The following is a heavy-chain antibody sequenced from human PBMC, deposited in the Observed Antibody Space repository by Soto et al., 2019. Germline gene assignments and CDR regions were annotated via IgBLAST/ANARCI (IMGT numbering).Heavy chain of an antibody. Sequence: VAVISYDGSNKYYADSVKGRFTISRDNSKNTLYLQMNSLRAEDTAVYYCAKSGAAGPDHYFDYWGQGTLVTVSS. V-gene: IGHV3-30*18. CDR3: AKSGAAGPDHYFDY. J-gene: IGHJ4*02. D-gene: IGHD6-13*01. CDR2: ISYDGSNK.